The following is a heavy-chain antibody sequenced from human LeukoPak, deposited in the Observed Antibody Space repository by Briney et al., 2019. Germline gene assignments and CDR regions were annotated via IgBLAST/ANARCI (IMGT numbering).Heavy chain of an antibody. CDR3: ARDIQLST. J-gene: IGHJ3*01. CDR1: GFTFSDSA. CDR2: ISFSGANS. V-gene: IGHV3-23*01. Sequence: GGSLRLSCAASGFTFSDSAMTWVRQAPGKGLDWVSLISFSGANSYYADSVKGRFTISRDNSKDTLFLQMNSLRAEDTAIYYWARDIQLSTWGLGTMVTVSS. D-gene: IGHD5-24*01.